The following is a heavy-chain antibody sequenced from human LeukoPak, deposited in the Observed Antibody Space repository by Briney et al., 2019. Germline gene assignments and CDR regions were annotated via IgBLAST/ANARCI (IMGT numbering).Heavy chain of an antibody. CDR2: ISAYNSNT. CDR1: LYTFTPYG. CDR3: ARVHDYGDYRYYYYMDV. J-gene: IGHJ6*03. D-gene: IGHD4-17*01. Sequence: APVKVSSKASLYTFTPYGISWVRHAPGQGLECMGCISAYNSNTNYAQKHQRRVTMTTDTTTSTAYMELRSLISDDTAVYYCARVHDYGDYRYYYYMDVWGKGTTVTVSS. V-gene: IGHV1-18*01.